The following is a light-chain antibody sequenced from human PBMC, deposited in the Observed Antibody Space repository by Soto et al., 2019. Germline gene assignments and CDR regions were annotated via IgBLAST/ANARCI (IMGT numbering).Light chain of an antibody. Sequence: DIKMTQSPSTLSASVGDRVTISCRASQSISSWLAWYRQKPGKAPKLLIYEASRLESGDPSRFSGSGSGTEFSLTFSSLQTDDSATYYCQQYDSYPLTFGGGTKVEIK. V-gene: IGKV1-5*03. J-gene: IGKJ4*01. CDR1: QSISSW. CDR3: QQYDSYPLT. CDR2: EAS.